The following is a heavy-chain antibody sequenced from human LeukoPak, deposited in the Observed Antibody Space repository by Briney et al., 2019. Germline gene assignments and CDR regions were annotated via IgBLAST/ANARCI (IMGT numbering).Heavy chain of an antibody. CDR2: IYHSGST. V-gene: IGHV4-38-2*01. CDR3: ARPNSGYSSSRYYYMDV. D-gene: IGHD6-6*01. CDR1: GYSISSGYH. J-gene: IGHJ6*03. Sequence: SETLSLTCAVSGYSISSGYHWGWIRQPPGKGLEWIGSIYHSGSTYYNPSLKSRVTISVDTSKNQFSLKLSSVTAADTAVYYCARPNSGYSSSRYYYMDVWGKGTTVTVSS.